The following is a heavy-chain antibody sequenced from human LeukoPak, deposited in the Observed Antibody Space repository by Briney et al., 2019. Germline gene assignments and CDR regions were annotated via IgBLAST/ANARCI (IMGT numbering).Heavy chain of an antibody. D-gene: IGHD1-26*01. CDR2: IKQDGSEK. CDR3: ARDPYSGSYGDYYYYYMDV. J-gene: IGHJ6*03. CDR1: GFTFSTYW. Sequence: GGSLRLSCVVSGFTFSTYWMSWVRQAPGKGLEWVANIKQDGSEKYYVDSVKGRFTISRDNAKNSLYLQMNSLRAEDTAVYYCARDPYSGSYGDYYYYYMDVWGKGTTVTISS. V-gene: IGHV3-7*01.